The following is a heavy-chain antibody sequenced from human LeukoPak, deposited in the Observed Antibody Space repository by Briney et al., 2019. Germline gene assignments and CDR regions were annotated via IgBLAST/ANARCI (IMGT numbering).Heavy chain of an antibody. CDR1: GFTFSGYG. CDR2: IYSGGST. CDR3: ASSTYYDFWPFDP. V-gene: IGHV3-66*01. J-gene: IGHJ5*02. Sequence: GGSLRLSCAASGFTFSGYGMSWVRQAPGKGLEWVSVIYSGGSTYYADSVKGRFTISRDNSKNTLYLQMNSLRAEDTAVYYCASSTYYDFWPFDPWGQGTLVTVSS. D-gene: IGHD3-3*01.